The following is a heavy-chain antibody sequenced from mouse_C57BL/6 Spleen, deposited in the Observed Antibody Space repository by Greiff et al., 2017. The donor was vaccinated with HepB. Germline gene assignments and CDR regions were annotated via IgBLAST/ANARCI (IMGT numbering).Heavy chain of an antibody. V-gene: IGHV1-54*01. Sequence: VQLQQSGAELVRPGTSVKVSCKASGYAFTNYLIEWVKQRPGQGLEWIGVINPGSGGTNYNEKFKGKATLTADKSSSTAYMQLSSLTSEDSAVYFCASRDNSFDYWGQGTTLTVSS. CDR1: GYAFTNYL. CDR3: ASRDNSFDY. CDR2: INPGSGGT. J-gene: IGHJ2*01.